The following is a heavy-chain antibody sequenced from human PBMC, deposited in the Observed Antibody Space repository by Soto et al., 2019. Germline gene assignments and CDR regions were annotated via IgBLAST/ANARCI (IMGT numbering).Heavy chain of an antibody. V-gene: IGHV3-9*01. CDR1: GFTFDYYA. D-gene: IGHD2-8*01. J-gene: IGHJ6*02. CDR2: ISWNSGSI. Sequence: GGSLRLSCAASGFTFDYYAMHWVRQAPGKGLEWVSGISWNSGSIGYADSVKGRFTISRDNAKNSLYLQMNSLRAEDTALYYCAKXFKRGMLSIYYYYGMDVWGQGTTVTVSS. CDR3: AKXFKRGMLSIYYYYGMDV.